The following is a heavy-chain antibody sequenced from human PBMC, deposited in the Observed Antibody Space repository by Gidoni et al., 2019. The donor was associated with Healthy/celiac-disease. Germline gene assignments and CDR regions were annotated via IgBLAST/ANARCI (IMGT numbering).Heavy chain of an antibody. D-gene: IGHD3-3*01. CDR3: ARDLAYYDFWSGYYYFDY. CDR1: GFTYRDHY. J-gene: IGHJ4*02. Sequence: QVRLVESGGGLVKPGGSLRPFCAATGFTYRDHYMSWIRLAPGKGLEWVSYISSSGSTIYYADSVKGRFTISRDNAKNSLYLQMNSLRAEDTAVYYCARDLAYYDFWSGYYYFDYWGQGTLVTVSS. CDR2: ISSSGSTI. V-gene: IGHV3-11*01.